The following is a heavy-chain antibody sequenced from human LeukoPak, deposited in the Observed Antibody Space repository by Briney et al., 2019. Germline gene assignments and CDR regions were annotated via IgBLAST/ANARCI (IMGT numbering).Heavy chain of an antibody. CDR2: INSDGSST. Sequence: GSLRLSCAASGFTFSDYYMSWVRQAPGKGLVWVSHINSDGSSTNYADSVKGRFTISRDNAKKTLYLQMNSLRAEDTAVYYCARGPYQGYCSGDSCYGEDYWGQGTLVTVSS. CDR1: GFTFSDYY. D-gene: IGHD2-15*01. CDR3: ARGPYQGYCSGDSCYGEDY. J-gene: IGHJ4*02. V-gene: IGHV3-74*01.